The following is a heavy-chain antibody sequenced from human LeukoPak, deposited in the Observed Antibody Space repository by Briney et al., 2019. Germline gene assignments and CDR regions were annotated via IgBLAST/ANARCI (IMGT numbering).Heavy chain of an antibody. D-gene: IGHD3-22*01. J-gene: IGHJ4*02. CDR3: ARDAYGTMIVVVD. CDR2: INPNSGGT. V-gene: IGHV1-2*02. CDR1: GYTFTGYY. Sequence: GASVKVSCKASGYTFTGYYMHWVRQAPGQGLEWMGWINPNSGGTNYAQKFQGRVTMTRDTSISTAYMELSRLRSDDTAVYYCARDAYGTMIVVVDWGQGTLVTASS.